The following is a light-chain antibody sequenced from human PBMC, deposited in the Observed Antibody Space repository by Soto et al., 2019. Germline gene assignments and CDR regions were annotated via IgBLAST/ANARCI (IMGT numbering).Light chain of an antibody. CDR1: SSDIGSYNL. J-gene: IGLJ1*01. CDR3: CSFVNITTSYV. V-gene: IGLV2-23*02. Sequence: QSALTQPASVSGSPGQSITISCTGTSSDIGSYNLVSWYQQHPGKAPRLMISEVTKRPSGISNRFSGSKSGNTASLTISGLQAEDEADYYCCSFVNITTSYVLGTGTKVTVL. CDR2: EVT.